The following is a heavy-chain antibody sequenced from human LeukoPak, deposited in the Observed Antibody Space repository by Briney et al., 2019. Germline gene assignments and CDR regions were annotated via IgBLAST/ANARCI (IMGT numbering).Heavy chain of an antibody. CDR2: ISGSGGST. CDR1: GFTFSSYA. J-gene: IGHJ4*02. D-gene: IGHD3-22*01. Sequence: GGSLRLSCAASGFTFSSYAMSWVRQAPGKGLEWVSAISGSGGSTYYAGSVKGRFTISRDNSKNTLYLQMNSLRAEDTAVYYCATPNPDSSGYYYLSQPDYWGQGTLVTVSP. V-gene: IGHV3-23*01. CDR3: ATPNPDSSGYYYLSQPDY.